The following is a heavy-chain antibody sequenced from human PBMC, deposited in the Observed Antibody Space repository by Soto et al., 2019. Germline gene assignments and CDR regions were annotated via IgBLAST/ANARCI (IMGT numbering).Heavy chain of an antibody. J-gene: IGHJ6*02. CDR3: ARSMVRGVSSGMDV. Sequence: EVQLVESGGGLVKPGGSLRLSCAASGFTFSSYSMNWVRQAPGKGLEWVSSISSSSSYIYYADSVKGRFTISRDNAKNSRYLQMNSLRAEDTAVYYCARSMVRGVSSGMDVWGQGTTVTVSS. CDR1: GFTFSSYS. CDR2: ISSSSSYI. V-gene: IGHV3-21*01. D-gene: IGHD3-10*01.